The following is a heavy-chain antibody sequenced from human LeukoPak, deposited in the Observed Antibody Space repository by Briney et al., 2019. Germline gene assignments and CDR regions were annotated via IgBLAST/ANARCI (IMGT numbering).Heavy chain of an antibody. CDR2: ISYDGSNK. Sequence: PGGSLRLSCAASGFTFSSYGMHWVRQAPGKGLEWVAVISYDGSNKYYADSVRGRFTISRDNSKNTLYLQMNSLRAEDTAVYYCAKDPSFDPWGQGTLVTVSS. CDR3: AKDPSFDP. CDR1: GFTFSSYG. V-gene: IGHV3-30*18. J-gene: IGHJ5*02.